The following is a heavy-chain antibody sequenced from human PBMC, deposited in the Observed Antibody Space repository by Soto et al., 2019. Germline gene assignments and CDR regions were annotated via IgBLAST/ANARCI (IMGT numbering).Heavy chain of an antibody. CDR2: IDPSDSYT. D-gene: IGHD6-6*01. V-gene: IGHV5-10-1*01. CDR1: GDTYTRYW. CDR3: ATTWADFEYSSSPHYGMDV. Sequence: GASVKISGKGSGDTYTRYWISWVRQMTGKGLEWMGRIDPSDSYTNYSPSFQGHVTISADKSISTAYLQWSSLKASDTAMYYCATTWADFEYSSSPHYGMDVWGQGTTVTVSS. J-gene: IGHJ6*02.